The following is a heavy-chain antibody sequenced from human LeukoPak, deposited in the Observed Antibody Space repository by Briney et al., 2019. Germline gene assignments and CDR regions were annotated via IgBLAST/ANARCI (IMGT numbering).Heavy chain of an antibody. J-gene: IGHJ4*02. V-gene: IGHV1-8*01. D-gene: IGHD3-3*01. Sequence: ASVKVSCKASGYTFTSYDISWVRQATGQGLEWMGWMNPNSGNTGYAQKFQGRVTMTRNTSISTAYKELSSLRSEDTAVYYCARGRSLGYYDFWSGYPHYFDYWGQGTLVTVSS. CDR1: GYTFTSYD. CDR2: MNPNSGNT. CDR3: ARGRSLGYYDFWSGYPHYFDY.